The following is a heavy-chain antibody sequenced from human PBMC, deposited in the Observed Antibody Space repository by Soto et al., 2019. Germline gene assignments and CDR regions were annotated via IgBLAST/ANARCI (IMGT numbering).Heavy chain of an antibody. CDR1: GFSFGTYW. CDR3: ASDVGPVTIFGDALSGYFDF. Sequence: EVQLVESGGGLVQPGGSLRLSCAVSGFSFGTYWMSWVRQAPGKGLEWLASIKEDGSERYYLDSVKDRFTISRDNAKDSLALQMNSLRGEDTSFYYCASDVGPVTIFGDALSGYFDFWGQGTLGTVST. CDR2: IKEDGSER. V-gene: IGHV3-7*03. J-gene: IGHJ4*02. D-gene: IGHD3-3*01.